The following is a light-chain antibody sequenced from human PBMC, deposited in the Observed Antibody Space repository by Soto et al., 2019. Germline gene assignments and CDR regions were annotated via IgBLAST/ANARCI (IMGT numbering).Light chain of an antibody. J-gene: IGKJ1*01. Sequence: DIQMTQSPSSLSASVGARVTITCRASHAIRNDVGWYQQKPGKDPKRLIYVASRLESGSQSTLSVSGCGTEFTLTISGPQPEDLATYYGVQHYNCPWTFSQGTMVVIK. CDR2: VAS. CDR3: VQHYNCPWT. CDR1: HAIRND. V-gene: IGKV1-17*01.